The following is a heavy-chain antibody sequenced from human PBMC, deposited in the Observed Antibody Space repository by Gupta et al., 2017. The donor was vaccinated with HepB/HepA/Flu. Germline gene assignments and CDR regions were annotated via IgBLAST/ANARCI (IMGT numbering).Heavy chain of an antibody. J-gene: IGHJ3*02. Sequence: QLQESDSGLLQPSQTLSLTCGVSGGSMRGKDYSWTWIRQPPGEALEWIGNVYESGEAFYNPSLKSRVSMSIDMSKTKFSLILAAVTAADKGTYYCVRGVNCAVDSGGRGTVVTVSS. CDR1: GGSMRGKDYS. CDR3: VRGVNCAVDS. CDR2: VYESGEA. V-gene: IGHV4-30-2*01.